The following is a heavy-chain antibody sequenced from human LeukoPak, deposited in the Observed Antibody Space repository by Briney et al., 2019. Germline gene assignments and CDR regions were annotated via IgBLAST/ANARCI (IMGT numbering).Heavy chain of an antibody. J-gene: IGHJ5*02. CDR3: ARLARLFYGDYRAAPGVNWFDP. D-gene: IGHD4-17*01. Sequence: PSETLSLTCTVSGGSISSSSYYWGWIRQPPGKGLEWIGSIYYSGSTYYNPSLKSRVTISVDTSKNQFSLKLSSVIAADTAVYYCARLARLFYGDYRAAPGVNWFDPWGQGTLVTVSS. V-gene: IGHV4-39*01. CDR2: IYYSGST. CDR1: GGSISSSSYY.